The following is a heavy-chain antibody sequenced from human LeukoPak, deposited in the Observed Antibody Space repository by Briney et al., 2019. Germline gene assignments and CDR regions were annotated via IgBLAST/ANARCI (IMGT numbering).Heavy chain of an antibody. Sequence: GRSLRLSCAASGFTFSSYSINWVRQAPGKGLEWVSSISSSRSYIYYADSVKGRFTISRDNAKNSLYLQMNSLRAEDTAVYYCARDQKGGDRTMEYSYWYFDLWGRGTLVTVSS. CDR1: GFTFSSYS. CDR2: ISSSRSYI. D-gene: IGHD5-18*01. CDR3: ARDQKGGDRTMEYSYWYFDL. V-gene: IGHV3-21*01. J-gene: IGHJ2*01.